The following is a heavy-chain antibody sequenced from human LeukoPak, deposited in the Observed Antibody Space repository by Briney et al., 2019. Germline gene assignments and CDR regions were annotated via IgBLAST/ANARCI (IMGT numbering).Heavy chain of an antibody. D-gene: IGHD4-17*01. V-gene: IGHV3-74*01. CDR3: ARAGRLRYYYGMDV. CDR2: INSDGSST. Sequence: SRYSFSNYKSQELGQAPSMEKMRVSRINSDGSSTSYADSVKGRFTISRDNAKNTLYLQMNSLRAEDTAVYYCARAGRLRYYYGMDVWGQGTTVTVSS. CDR1: RYSFSNYK. J-gene: IGHJ6*02.